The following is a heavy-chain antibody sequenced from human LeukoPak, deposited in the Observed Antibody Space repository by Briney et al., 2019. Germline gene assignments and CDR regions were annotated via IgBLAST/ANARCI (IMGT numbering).Heavy chain of an antibody. CDR3: VSPVFINF. J-gene: IGHJ4*01. Sequence: GGSLRLSYSASGFPFRTLGMHWVRQAPGKGLEHVSTIGSDGDGTYYADSVKDRFIISRDNSKNAVYLQMSSLRPEDTAVYYCVSPVFINFWGQGTLVTVSS. D-gene: IGHD1-14*01. V-gene: IGHV3-64D*06. CDR2: IGSDGDGT. CDR1: GFPFRTLG.